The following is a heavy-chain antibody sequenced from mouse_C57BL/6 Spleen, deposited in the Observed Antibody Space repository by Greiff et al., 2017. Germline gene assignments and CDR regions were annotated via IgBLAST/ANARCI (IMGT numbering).Heavy chain of an antibody. V-gene: IGHV5-4*01. Sequence: EVKLVESGGGLVKPGGSLKLSCAASGFTFSSYAMSWVRQTPEKRLEWVATISDGGSYTYYPDNVKGRFTISRDNAKNNLYLQMSHLKSEDTAMXYCARDSLYYYGSGDYWGQGTTLTVSS. D-gene: IGHD1-1*01. CDR1: GFTFSSYA. CDR3: ARDSLYYYGSGDY. J-gene: IGHJ2*01. CDR2: ISDGGSYT.